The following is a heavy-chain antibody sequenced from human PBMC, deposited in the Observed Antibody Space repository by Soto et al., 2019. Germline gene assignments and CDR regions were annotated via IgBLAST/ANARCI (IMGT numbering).Heavy chain of an antibody. Sequence: GESLKISCKGSGYSFTSYWIDWVRQMPGKGLEWMGIIYPGDSDTRYSPSFQGQVTISADKSISTAYLQWSSLKASDTAMYYCARHGYSSSWGGWYYYYGMDVWGQGTTVTVSS. CDR3: ARHGYSSSWGGWYYYYGMDV. V-gene: IGHV5-51*01. D-gene: IGHD6-13*01. CDR2: IYPGDSDT. J-gene: IGHJ6*02. CDR1: GYSFTSYW.